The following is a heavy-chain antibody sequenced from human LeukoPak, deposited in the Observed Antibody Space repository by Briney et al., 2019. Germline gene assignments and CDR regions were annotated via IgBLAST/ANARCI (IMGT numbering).Heavy chain of an antibody. J-gene: IGHJ5*02. V-gene: IGHV1-2*06. CDR2: INPNSGGT. CDR3: AGGVLHGGGNWFDP. D-gene: IGHD3-16*01. CDR1: GYTFTGYY. Sequence: ASVKVSCKTSGYTFTGYYMHWLRQAPGQGLEWMGRINPNSGGTYYAQRFRSRVTMTRDTSISTAYMELASLISDDTAVYYCAGGVLHGGGNWFDPWGQGTLVTVSS.